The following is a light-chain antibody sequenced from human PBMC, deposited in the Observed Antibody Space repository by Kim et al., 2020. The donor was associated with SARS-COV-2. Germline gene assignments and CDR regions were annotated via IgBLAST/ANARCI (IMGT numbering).Light chain of an antibody. V-gene: IGLV8-61*01. J-gene: IGLJ3*02. CDR3: VLYISNGIWV. CDR2: STN. CDR1: SGSVSTNYY. Sequence: QTVVTQEPSFSVSPGGTVTLTCGLSSGSVSTNYYPSWYQQTPGQAPRTLIYSTNTRSSGVPDRFSGSILGNKAALTITGAKADDESDYYCVLYISNGIWVFGGGTHLTVL.